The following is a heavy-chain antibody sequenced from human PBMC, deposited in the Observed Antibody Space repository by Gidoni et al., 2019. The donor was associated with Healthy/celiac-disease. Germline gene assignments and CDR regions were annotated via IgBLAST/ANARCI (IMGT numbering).Heavy chain of an antibody. CDR2: INPNSGGT. CDR1: GYTFTGYY. Sequence: QVQLVQSGAEVKKPGASVKVFCKASGYTFTGYYMHWVRQAPGQGLEWMGWINPNSGGTNYAQKFQGWVTMTRDTSISTAYMELSRLRSDDTAVYYCASCSGGSCYSGVGHYYYGMDVWGQGTTVTVSS. V-gene: IGHV1-2*04. D-gene: IGHD2-15*01. J-gene: IGHJ6*02. CDR3: ASCSGGSCYSGVGHYYYGMDV.